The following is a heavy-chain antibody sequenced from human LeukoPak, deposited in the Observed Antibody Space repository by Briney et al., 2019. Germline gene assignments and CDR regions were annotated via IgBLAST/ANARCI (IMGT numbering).Heavy chain of an antibody. CDR2: IYYSGST. D-gene: IGHD2-15*01. CDR3: ARRGLAHAPLAFDI. V-gene: IGHV4-61*01. Sequence: SETLSLTCTVSGASVSSGLYYWSWIRQPPGKGLEWIGYIYYSGSTNYNPSLKSRVTISVDTSKNQFSLKLSSVTAADTAVYYCARRGLAHAPLAFDIWGQGTMVTVSS. CDR1: GASVSSGLYY. J-gene: IGHJ3*02.